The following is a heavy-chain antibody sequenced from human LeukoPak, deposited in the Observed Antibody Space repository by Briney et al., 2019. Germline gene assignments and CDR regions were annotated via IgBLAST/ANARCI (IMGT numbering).Heavy chain of an antibody. CDR1: GFTFSSYS. CDR3: ARELLGYCSSTSCPSDY. J-gene: IGHJ4*02. Sequence: GGSLRLSCAASGFTFSSYSMNWVRQAPGKGLEWVSSISSSSYIYYADSVKGRFTISRDNAKNSLYLQMNSLRAEDTAAYYCARELLGYCSSTSCPSDYWGQGTLVTVSS. CDR2: ISSSSYI. V-gene: IGHV3-21*01. D-gene: IGHD2-2*01.